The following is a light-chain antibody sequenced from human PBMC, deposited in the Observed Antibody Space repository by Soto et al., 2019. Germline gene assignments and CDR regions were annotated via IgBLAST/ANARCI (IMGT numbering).Light chain of an antibody. CDR2: GAS. CDR3: QQYVSLIT. CDR1: QSVHSR. Sequence: EIVITQSPAALSVSPGDAATLSCRASQSVHSRLAWYQQKPGQAPRLLIYGASSRATGIPDRFSGSGSGTDFTLTISRLEPEDFAVYYCQQYVSLITFGQGTRLEIK. V-gene: IGKV3-20*01. J-gene: IGKJ5*01.